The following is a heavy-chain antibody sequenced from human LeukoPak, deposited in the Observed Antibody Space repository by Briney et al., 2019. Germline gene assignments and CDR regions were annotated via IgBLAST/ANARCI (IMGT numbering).Heavy chain of an antibody. V-gene: IGHV4-30-2*01. J-gene: IGHJ4*02. CDR1: GGCISSGGYS. D-gene: IGHD3-22*01. CDR3: ARAGAGYSAYYFDY. CDR2: IYHSGST. Sequence: SETLSLTCAVSGGCISSGGYSWSWIRQPPGKGLEWIGYIYHSGSTYYNPSLKSRVTISVDRSKNQFSLKLSSVTAADTAVYYCARAGAGYSAYYFDYWGQGTLVTVSS.